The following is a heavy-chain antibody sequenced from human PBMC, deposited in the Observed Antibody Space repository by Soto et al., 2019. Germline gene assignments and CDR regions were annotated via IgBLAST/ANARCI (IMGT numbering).Heavy chain of an antibody. J-gene: IGHJ4*02. Sequence: GESLKISCKGSGYSFTSYLIGWVRQMPGKGLEWMGIIYPGDSDTRYSPSFQGQVTISADKSISTAYLQWSSLKASDTAMYYCARHQRYQDGAGYSSGWYLVDYWGQGTLVTVSS. V-gene: IGHV5-51*01. D-gene: IGHD6-19*01. CDR3: ARHQRYQDGAGYSSGWYLVDY. CDR1: GYSFTSYL. CDR2: IYPGDSDT.